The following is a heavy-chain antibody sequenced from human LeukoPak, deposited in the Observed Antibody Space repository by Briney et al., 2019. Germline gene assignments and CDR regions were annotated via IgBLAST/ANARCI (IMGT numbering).Heavy chain of an antibody. J-gene: IGHJ5*02. V-gene: IGHV4-4*02. CDR3: ARVRPAGITIFGVVTRTNWFDP. CDR2: IYHSGST. CDR1: GGSISSSNW. Sequence: SGTLSLTCAVSGGSISSSNWWSWVRQPPGKGLEWIGEIYHSGSTNYNPSLKSRVTISVDKSKNQFSLKLSSVTAADTAVYYWARVRPAGITIFGVVTRTNWFDPWGQGTLVTVSS. D-gene: IGHD3-3*01.